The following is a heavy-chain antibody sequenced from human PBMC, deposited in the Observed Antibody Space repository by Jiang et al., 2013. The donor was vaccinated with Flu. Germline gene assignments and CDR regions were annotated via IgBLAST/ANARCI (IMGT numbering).Heavy chain of an antibody. Sequence: SGAEVKKPGASVKVSCKASGDTFTKYGIHWVRQAPGQRLQWMGWINAGNGDTRYSQKFQGRVTITRDTSASTAYMELSSLRTEDTAVYYCVTDRGQWLANYYYYYMDVWGKGTTVTVSS. D-gene: IGHD6-19*01. CDR1: GDTFTKYG. CDR3: VTDRGQWLANYYYYYMDV. J-gene: IGHJ6*03. CDR2: INAGNGDT. V-gene: IGHV1-3*01.